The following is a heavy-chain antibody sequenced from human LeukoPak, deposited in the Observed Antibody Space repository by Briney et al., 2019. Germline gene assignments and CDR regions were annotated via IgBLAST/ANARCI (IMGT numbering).Heavy chain of an antibody. D-gene: IGHD3-10*01. CDR3: AKTMVRGALTLHYGMDV. Sequence: GGSLRLSCAASGFTFSSYAMSWVRQAPGKGLEWVSAISGSGGSTYYADSVKGRFTISRDNSKNTLYLQMNSLRAEDTAVYCCAKTMVRGALTLHYGMDVWGQGTTVTVSS. V-gene: IGHV3-23*01. J-gene: IGHJ6*02. CDR1: GFTFSSYA. CDR2: ISGSGGST.